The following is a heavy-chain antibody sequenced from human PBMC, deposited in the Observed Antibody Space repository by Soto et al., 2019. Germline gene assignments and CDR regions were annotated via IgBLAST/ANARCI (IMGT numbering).Heavy chain of an antibody. CDR2: VWYDGSNK. Sequence: QVQLVESGGGVVQPGRSLRLSCAASGFTFSSYGMHWVRQAPGKGLEGVAVVWYDGSNKYYADSVKGRFTISRDNSKNTLYLQMNSLRAEDTAVYYCARDEGPGILVVAATPFFDYWGQGTLVTVSS. CDR1: GFTFSSYG. D-gene: IGHD2-15*01. V-gene: IGHV3-33*01. CDR3: ARDEGPGILVVAATPFFDY. J-gene: IGHJ4*02.